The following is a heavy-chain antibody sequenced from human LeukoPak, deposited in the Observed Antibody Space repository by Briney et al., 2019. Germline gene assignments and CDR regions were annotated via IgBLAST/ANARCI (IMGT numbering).Heavy chain of an antibody. CDR3: ARVGYSSSWPFSVAFDI. D-gene: IGHD6-13*01. CDR1: GGSISSYY. J-gene: IGHJ3*02. Sequence: SETLSLTCTVSGGSISSYYWSRIRQPPGKGLEWIGYIYYSGSTNYNPSLKSRVTISVDTSKNQFSLKLSSVTAADTAVYYCARVGYSSSWPFSVAFDIWGQGTMVTVSS. V-gene: IGHV4-59*01. CDR2: IYYSGST.